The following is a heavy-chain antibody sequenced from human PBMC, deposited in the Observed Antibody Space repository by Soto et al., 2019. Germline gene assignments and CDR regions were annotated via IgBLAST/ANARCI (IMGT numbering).Heavy chain of an antibody. CDR3: ARFVTALDGFDI. CDR2: INSDGKRT. D-gene: IGHD2-15*01. V-gene: IGHV3-74*01. CDR1: GFSLSDYW. J-gene: IGHJ3*02. Sequence: EVQLVESGGGLVQPGGSLRRSCAASGFSLSDYWMHWVRQAPGKGLVWVSRINSDGKRTNYADFVKGRSTVSRDSAKNTLYLQMNSLTAEDTAMYYCARFVTALDGFDIWGQGTKVAVSS.